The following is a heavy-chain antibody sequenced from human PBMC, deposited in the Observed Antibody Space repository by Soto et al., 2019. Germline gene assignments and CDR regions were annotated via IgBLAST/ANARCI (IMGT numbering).Heavy chain of an antibody. Sequence: GGSLRLSCAASGFTFSNYGMHWVRQAPGKGLEWVAVMSYDGSNEYYADSVKGRFTISGDNSKNTLYLQMNSLRAEDTAAYFCAKVLGRYCSSTSCYFFDQWGQGTLVTVSS. CDR2: MSYDGSNE. CDR3: AKVLGRYCSSTSCYFFDQ. CDR1: GFTFSNYG. D-gene: IGHD2-2*01. V-gene: IGHV3-30*18. J-gene: IGHJ4*02.